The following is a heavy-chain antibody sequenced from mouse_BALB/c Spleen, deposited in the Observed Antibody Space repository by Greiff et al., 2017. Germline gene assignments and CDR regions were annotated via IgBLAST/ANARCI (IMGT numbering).Heavy chain of an antibody. CDR1: GFTFSSYT. CDR2: ISNGGGST. D-gene: IGHD2-4*01. J-gene: IGHJ4*01. V-gene: IGHV5-12-2*01. Sequence: EVQLVESGGGLVQPGGSLKLSCAASGFTFSSYTMSWVRQTPEKRLEWVAYISNGGGSTYYPDTVKGRFTISRDNAKNTLYLQMSSLKSEDTAMYYCARRYDYDYAMDYWGQGTSVTVSS. CDR3: ARRYDYDYAMDY.